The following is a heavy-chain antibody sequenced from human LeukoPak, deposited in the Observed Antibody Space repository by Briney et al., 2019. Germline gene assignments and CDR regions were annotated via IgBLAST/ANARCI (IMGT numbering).Heavy chain of an antibody. J-gene: IGHJ4*02. V-gene: IGHV3-33*01. CDR2: IWYDGSNK. D-gene: IGHD3-22*01. CDR3: ARAFGASSGYSVDY. Sequence: PGRSLRLFCAASGFTFSSYAMHWVRQAPGKGLEWGTGIWYDGSNKHYTDSVKGRFTISRDNSKNTLYLQMDSLRAEDTAVYYCARAFGASSGYSVDYWGQGTLVTVSS. CDR1: GFTFSSYA.